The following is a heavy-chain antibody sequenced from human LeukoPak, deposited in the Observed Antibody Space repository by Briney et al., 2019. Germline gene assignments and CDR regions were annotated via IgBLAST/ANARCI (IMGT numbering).Heavy chain of an antibody. CDR3: AKDFSEYYYYYYMDV. CDR1: GFTFDDYG. CDR2: INWNGGST. D-gene: IGHD3-3*01. Sequence: PGGSLRLSCAASGFTFDDYGMSWVRQAPGKGLEWVSGINWNGGSTGYADSVKGRFTISRDNAKNSLYLQVNSLRAEDTAVYYCAKDFSEYYYYYYMDVWGKGTTVTVSS. V-gene: IGHV3-20*04. J-gene: IGHJ6*03.